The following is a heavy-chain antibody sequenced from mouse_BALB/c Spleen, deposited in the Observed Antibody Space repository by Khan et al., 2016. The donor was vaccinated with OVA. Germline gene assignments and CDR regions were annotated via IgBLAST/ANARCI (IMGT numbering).Heavy chain of an antibody. CDR3: ARRNYFGYTFAY. D-gene: IGHD1-2*01. CDR1: GYTFTDYY. J-gene: IGHJ3*01. Sequence: QVQLKQSGAELARPGASVKLSCKASGYTFTDYYINWVKQRTGQGLEWIGEISPGSGAIYYNEMFKGKATLTADKSSSTAYMQLSSLTSEASAVYFCARRNYFGYTFAYWGQGTLVTVSA. CDR2: ISPGSGAI. V-gene: IGHV1-77*01.